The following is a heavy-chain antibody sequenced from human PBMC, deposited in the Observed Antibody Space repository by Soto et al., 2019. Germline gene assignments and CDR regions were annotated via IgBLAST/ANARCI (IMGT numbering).Heavy chain of an antibody. V-gene: IGHV4-34*01. CDR2: VNHNGRN. CDR3: ARGGSSDWQVAFDF. D-gene: IGHD6-19*01. J-gene: IGHJ3*01. Sequence: TSETLSLTCDVYGGSFTGYFWNWIRQSPGKGLEWIGKVNHNGRNNYNPSLKSRVTISLDMSKNQISLKLTSVTAADTAVYYCARGGSSDWQVAFDFWGQGTMVTVSS. CDR1: GGSFTGYF.